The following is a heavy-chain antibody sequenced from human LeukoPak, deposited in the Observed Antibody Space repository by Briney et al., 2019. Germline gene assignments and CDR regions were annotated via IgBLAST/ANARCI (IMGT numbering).Heavy chain of an antibody. CDR3: ARGDSRYFDY. D-gene: IGHD2-21*02. J-gene: IGHJ4*02. CDR2: IDSGGSNT. V-gene: IGHV3-74*01. CDR1: GFTFSTYW. Sequence: PGGSLRLSCVVSGFTFSTYWMHWVRQGPGKGLVWVSRIDSGGSNTLYADSVRGRFTISRDNSKNTLYLQMNSLRAEDTAVYYCARGDSRYFDYWGQGTLVTVSS.